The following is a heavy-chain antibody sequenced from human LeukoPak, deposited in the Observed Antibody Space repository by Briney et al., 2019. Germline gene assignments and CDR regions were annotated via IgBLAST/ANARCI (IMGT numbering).Heavy chain of an antibody. Sequence: GGSLRLSCAASGFTFDDYGMSWVRQAPGKGLEWVSAISGSGGSTYYADSVKGRFTISRDNSKNTLYLQMNSLRAEDTAVYYCAKEFFRFGLIVVVPAAINLFDYWGQGTLVTVSS. J-gene: IGHJ4*02. V-gene: IGHV3-23*01. CDR1: GFTFDDYG. CDR2: ISGSGGST. CDR3: AKEFFRFGLIVVVPAAINLFDY. D-gene: IGHD2-2*02.